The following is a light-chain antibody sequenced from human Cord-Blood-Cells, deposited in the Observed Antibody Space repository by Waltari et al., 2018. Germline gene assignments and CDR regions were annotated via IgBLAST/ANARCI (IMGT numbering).Light chain of an antibody. CDR2: AAS. V-gene: IGKV1-39*01. CDR1: QSISSY. Sequence: DIQMTQSPSSLSASVGDRVTITCRASQSISSYLNWYQQKPGKAPKLVIYAASSLQSGVPARFSGSGFGTDFTLTISSLQPEDFATYYCQQSYSTWTFGQGTKVEIK. CDR3: QQSYSTWT. J-gene: IGKJ1*01.